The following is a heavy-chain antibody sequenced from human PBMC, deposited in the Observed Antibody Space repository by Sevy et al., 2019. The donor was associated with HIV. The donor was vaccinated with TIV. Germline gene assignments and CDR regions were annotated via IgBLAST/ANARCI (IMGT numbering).Heavy chain of an antibody. CDR2: VSHSGSA. CDR1: GDSIRMGYY. J-gene: IGHJ4*01. Sequence: TLSLTCVVSGDSIRMGYYWAWIRQPPGKGPEWVGTVSHSGSAYYNPSLKSRLTISVDTSKNQFSLNLTSVTAADRAVYYCARRSAGSYFDSWGHGALVTVSS. V-gene: IGHV4-38-2*01. CDR3: ARRSAGSYFDS. D-gene: IGHD6-6*01.